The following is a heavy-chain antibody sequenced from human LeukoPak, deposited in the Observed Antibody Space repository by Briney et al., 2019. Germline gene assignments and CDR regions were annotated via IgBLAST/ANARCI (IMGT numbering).Heavy chain of an antibody. CDR3: ARDLAAGLYYMDV. CDR2: ISSSGSII. Sequence: GGSLRLSCAASGFTFSDYYMSWFRQAPGKGLEWVSYISSSGSIIYYGDSAKGRFTISRDNAKNSLFLQMNSLRAEDTAVYYCARDLAAGLYYMDVWGKGTTVTVSS. J-gene: IGHJ6*03. D-gene: IGHD6-13*01. CDR1: GFTFSDYY. V-gene: IGHV3-11*01.